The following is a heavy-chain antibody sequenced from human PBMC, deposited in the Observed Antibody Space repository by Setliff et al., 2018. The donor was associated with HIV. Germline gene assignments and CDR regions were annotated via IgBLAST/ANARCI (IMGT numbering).Heavy chain of an antibody. CDR2: IYYSGST. CDR3: ARVEGVGANNAFDI. V-gene: IGHV4-59*01. J-gene: IGHJ3*02. CDR1: GGSISSYY. D-gene: IGHD1-26*01. Sequence: SETLSLTCTVSGGSISSYYWSWIRQPPGKGLEWIGYIYYSGSTNYNPSLKSRVTISVETSKNQFSLKLSSVTAADTAVYYCARVEGVGANNAFDIWGQGTMVTVSS.